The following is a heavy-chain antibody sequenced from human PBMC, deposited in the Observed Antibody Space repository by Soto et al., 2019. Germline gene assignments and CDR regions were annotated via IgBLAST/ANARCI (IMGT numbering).Heavy chain of an antibody. CDR2: INPNSGGT. Sequence: ASVKVSCKASGYTFTGYYMHWVRQAPGQGLEWMGWINPNSGGTNYAQKFQGRVTMTRDTSISTAYMELSRLRSDGTAVYYCARAPTYSSGCLSYWGQGTLVTVSS. CDR3: ARAPTYSSGCLSY. CDR1: GYTFTGYY. J-gene: IGHJ4*02. D-gene: IGHD6-19*01. V-gene: IGHV1-2*02.